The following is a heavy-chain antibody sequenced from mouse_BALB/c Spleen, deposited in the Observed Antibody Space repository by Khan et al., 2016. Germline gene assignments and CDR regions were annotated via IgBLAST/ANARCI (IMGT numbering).Heavy chain of an antibody. J-gene: IGHJ2*01. CDR2: ISYSGST. CDR3: ARKEYYGYYFDY. CDR1: GDSITSSY. Sequence: VQLKESGPSLVKTSQTLSLTCSVTGDSITSSYWNWIRKFPGNKLEFMGFISYSGSTYYNPSLKSQFSISRDTSKNQFYLQMSSVTTEDTATYYCARKEYYGYYFDYWGQGTPLTVSS. D-gene: IGHD1-2*01. V-gene: IGHV3-8*02.